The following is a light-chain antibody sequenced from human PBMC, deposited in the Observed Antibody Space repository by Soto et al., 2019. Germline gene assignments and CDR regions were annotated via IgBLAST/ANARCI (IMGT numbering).Light chain of an antibody. CDR1: SSDVGGYEY. V-gene: IGLV2-14*01. J-gene: IGLJ2*01. CDR2: DVS. Sequence: QSVLTQPASVSGSPGQSITISCTGTSSDVGGYEYVSWYQQHPGKAPKLIIYDVSSRPSGVSNRFSGSKSGNTASLTISGLQAEDEADYYCNSYTSSNTRVFGGGTKLTVL. CDR3: NSYTSSNTRV.